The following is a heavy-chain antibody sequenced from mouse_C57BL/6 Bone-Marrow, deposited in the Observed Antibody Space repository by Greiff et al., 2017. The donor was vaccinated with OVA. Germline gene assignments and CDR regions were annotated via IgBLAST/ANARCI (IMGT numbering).Heavy chain of an antibody. V-gene: IGHV5-17*01. CDR2: ISSGSSTI. Sequence: EVQLVESGGGLVKPGGSLKLSCAASGFTFSDYGMHWVRQAPEQGLEWVAYISSGSSTIYYADTVKGRFTISRDNAKNTLFLQMTSLRSEDTAMYYCARRDWDLYYFDYWGQGTTLTVSS. J-gene: IGHJ2*01. CDR3: ARRDWDLYYFDY. CDR1: GFTFSDYG. D-gene: IGHD4-1*01.